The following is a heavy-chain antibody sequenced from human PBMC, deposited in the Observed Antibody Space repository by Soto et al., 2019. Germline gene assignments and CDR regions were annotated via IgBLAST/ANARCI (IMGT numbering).Heavy chain of an antibody. V-gene: IGHV1-46*01. Sequence: ALVRGSCQSPRDTFTGSYINWVLQAPGQGLDWMGVINPHGGSTLYAQHFRGRVTMTRDSSTSTVYMELRSLTSEDTAFYYCARSSGGNFGIIIEGTNWFAPWGQGTLVTVS. CDR2: INPHGGST. D-gene: IGHD3-3*01. CDR3: ARSSGGNFGIIIEGTNWFAP. J-gene: IGHJ5*02. CDR1: RDTFTGSY.